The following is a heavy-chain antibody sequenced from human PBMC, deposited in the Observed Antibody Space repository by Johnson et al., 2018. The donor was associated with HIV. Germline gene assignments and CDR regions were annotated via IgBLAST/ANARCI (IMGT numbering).Heavy chain of an antibody. CDR1: GFNFDDYG. Sequence: MMLVESGGGVVQPGGSLRLSCAASGFNFDDYGMSWVRQAPGKGLEWVSAITGSGGSRFYADSVKGRFTISRDNSKNTLYLQMNSLRAEDTAVYYCAKGGRFDAFDIWGQGTMVTVSS. V-gene: IGHV3-23*04. D-gene: IGHD3-16*01. CDR3: AKGGRFDAFDI. CDR2: ITGSGGSR. J-gene: IGHJ3*02.